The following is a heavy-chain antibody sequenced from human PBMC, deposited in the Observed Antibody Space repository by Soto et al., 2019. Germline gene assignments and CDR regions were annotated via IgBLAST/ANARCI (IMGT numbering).Heavy chain of an antibody. D-gene: IGHD3-10*01. V-gene: IGHV1-24*01. Sequence: QVQLVQSGAEVKKPGASVKVSCKVSGYTLTELSIHWVRQAPGKGLEWMGGFDPEQGKIIYAQKFLGRVAMTEDTSTDTAYMELSSLRSVDTALYYCATTYLVEAFDIGGQGTMVSVSS. CDR3: ATTYLVEAFDI. J-gene: IGHJ3*02. CDR1: GYTLTELS. CDR2: FDPEQGKI.